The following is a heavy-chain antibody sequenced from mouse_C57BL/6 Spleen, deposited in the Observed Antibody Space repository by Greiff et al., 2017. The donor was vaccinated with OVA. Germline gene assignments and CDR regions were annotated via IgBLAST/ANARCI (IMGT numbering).Heavy chain of an antibody. CDR2: IDPETGGT. Sequence: QVQLQQSGAELVRPGASVTLSCKASGYTFTDYEMHWVKQTPVHGLEWIGAIDPETGGTAYNQKFKGKAILTADKSSSTAYMGLRSMTSEDSAVYYCTRGGYGNYQCAYWGQGTLVTVSA. CDR3: TRGGYGNYQCAY. V-gene: IGHV1-15*01. CDR1: GYTFTDYE. D-gene: IGHD2-1*01. J-gene: IGHJ3*01.